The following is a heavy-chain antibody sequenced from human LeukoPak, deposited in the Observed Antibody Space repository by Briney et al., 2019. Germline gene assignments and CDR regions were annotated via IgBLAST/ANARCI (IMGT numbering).Heavy chain of an antibody. Sequence: GGSLRLSCAASGFTFSSYAMHWVRQAPGKGLEYVSAISSNGGSTYCANSVKGRFTISRDNSKNTLYLQMGSLRAEDMAVYYCASRRLRYFDWGVGESWFDPWGQGTLVTVSS. V-gene: IGHV3-64*01. CDR3: ASRRLRYFDWGVGESWFDP. J-gene: IGHJ5*02. CDR2: ISSNGGST. D-gene: IGHD3-9*01. CDR1: GFTFSSYA.